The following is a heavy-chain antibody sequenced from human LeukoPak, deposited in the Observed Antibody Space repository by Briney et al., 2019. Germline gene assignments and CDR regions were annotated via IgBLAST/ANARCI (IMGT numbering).Heavy chain of an antibody. CDR1: GFTFSSYA. CDR3: ARVRSSDFWSGYYYYYYGMDV. V-gene: IGHV3-33*08. Sequence: GGSLRLSCAASGFTFSSYAMHWVRQAPGKGLEWVAVIWYDGSNKYYADSVKGRFTISRDNSKNTLYLQMNSLRAEDTAVYYCARVRSSDFWSGYYYYYYGMDVWGQGTTVTVSS. CDR2: IWYDGSNK. J-gene: IGHJ6*02. D-gene: IGHD3-3*01.